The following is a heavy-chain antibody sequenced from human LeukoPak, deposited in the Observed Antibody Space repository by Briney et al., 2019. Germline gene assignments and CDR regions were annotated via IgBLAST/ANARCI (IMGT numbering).Heavy chain of an antibody. V-gene: IGHV1-46*01. J-gene: IGHJ6*02. CDR2: INPSGRST. Sequence: GASVKVSCKASGYTFTSYYMHWVRQAPGQGLEWVGIINPSGRSTTYAQKFQGRVTITRDTSTSTVYMELSSLRSEDTAVYYCARERVDAYYYAMDVWGQGTTVIVFS. D-gene: IGHD2-15*01. CDR1: GYTFTSYY. CDR3: ARERVDAYYYAMDV.